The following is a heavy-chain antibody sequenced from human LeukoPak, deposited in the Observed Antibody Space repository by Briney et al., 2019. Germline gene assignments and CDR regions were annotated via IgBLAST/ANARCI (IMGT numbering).Heavy chain of an antibody. CDR3: AREYYGVIFSHYLDV. J-gene: IGHJ6*04. D-gene: IGHD3-9*01. CDR1: GFRVSGYD. Sequence: PGGSLRLSRAASGFRVSGYDLNWIRQAPGKGLEWIAYISISSSNIHYADSVRGRFTISRDDANNSLYLQLSSLRVEDTAVYYCAREYYGVIFSHYLDVWGKGTTVTVSS. CDR2: ISISSSNI. V-gene: IGHV3-11*06.